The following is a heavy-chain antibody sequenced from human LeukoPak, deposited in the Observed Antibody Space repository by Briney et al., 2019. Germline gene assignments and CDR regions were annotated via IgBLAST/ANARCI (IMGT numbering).Heavy chain of an antibody. V-gene: IGHV1-18*01. D-gene: IGHD6-13*01. CDR3: AIAQQLGLWWFDP. Sequence: ASVKVSCKASGYTFTSYGISWVRQAPGQGLEWMGWISAYNGNTNYAQKLQGRVTMTTDTSTSTAYMELRSLGSDDTAVYYCAIAQQLGLWWFDPWGQGTLVTVSS. CDR1: GYTFTSYG. CDR2: ISAYNGNT. J-gene: IGHJ5*02.